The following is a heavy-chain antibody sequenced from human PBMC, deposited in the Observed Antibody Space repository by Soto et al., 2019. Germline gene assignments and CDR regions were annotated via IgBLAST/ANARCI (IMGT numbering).Heavy chain of an antibody. V-gene: IGHV4-61*01. CDR2: IHYSGST. CDR3: ARAWGHLYFDY. J-gene: IGHJ4*02. CDR1: GGSVSTTSSY. D-gene: IGHD3-16*01. Sequence: LSLTCTVSGGSVSTTSSYWSWIRQPPGKGLEWIEYIHYSGSTNYNPSLKSRVTISVDTSKNQFSLKLSSVTAADTAVYYCARAWGHLYFDYWGQGTLVTVSS.